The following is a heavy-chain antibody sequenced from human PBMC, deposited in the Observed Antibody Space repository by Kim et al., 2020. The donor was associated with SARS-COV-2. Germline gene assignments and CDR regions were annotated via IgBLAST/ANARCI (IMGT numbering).Heavy chain of an antibody. CDR2: ISGSGSNT. V-gene: IGHV3-23*01. CDR3: AKEKDSKDYGSGRGY. Sequence: GGSLRLSCAASGFTFSSYAMSWVRQAPGKGLEWVSAISGSGSNTYYADSVKGRFTISRDNAKNTLYLQMNSLRAEDTAVYYCAKEKDSKDYGSGRGYCGQGTLVTVSS. D-gene: IGHD3-10*01. CDR1: GFTFSSYA. J-gene: IGHJ4*02.